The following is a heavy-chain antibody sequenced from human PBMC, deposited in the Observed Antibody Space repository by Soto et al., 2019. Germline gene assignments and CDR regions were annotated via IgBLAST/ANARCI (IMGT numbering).Heavy chain of an antibody. J-gene: IGHJ6*02. Sequence: QVQLVESGGGVVQPGRSLRLSCAASGFTFSTFGMHWVRQAPGKGLEWVALISFDGNNKYYVDSVKGRFTLSRDNSKSTLYLQMNSLKAEDTAVYYCARMGYAAKSYYYYGMDVWGQGTTVTVSS. D-gene: IGHD2-8*01. CDR3: ARMGYAAKSYYYYGMDV. CDR1: GFTFSTFG. CDR2: ISFDGNNK. V-gene: IGHV3-30*03.